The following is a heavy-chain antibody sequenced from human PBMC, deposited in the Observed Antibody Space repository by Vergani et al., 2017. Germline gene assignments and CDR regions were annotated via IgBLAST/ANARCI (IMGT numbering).Heavy chain of an antibody. CDR3: ARCALWWLRQIDS. D-gene: IGHD2-21*01. CDR2: IYDSGDT. CDR1: GDSMNTYY. Sequence: QVQLQESGPGLVKPPGTLSLTCSVSGDSMNTYYWTWIRQPPGKGLEWIGYIYDSGDTKYNPSLKSRVTMSLDTSKNQFSLNLYSVTAADTAVYYCARCALWWLRQIDSWGQGTLVTVSS. J-gene: IGHJ4*02. V-gene: IGHV4-59*01.